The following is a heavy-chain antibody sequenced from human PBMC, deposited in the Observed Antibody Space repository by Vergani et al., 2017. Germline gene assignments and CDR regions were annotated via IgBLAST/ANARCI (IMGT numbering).Heavy chain of an antibody. CDR2: IIPIFGTA. J-gene: IGHJ4*02. CDR1: G. V-gene: IGHV1-69*12. CDR3: ARSGHYGGNNSSLDY. D-gene: IGHD4-23*01. Sequence: QVQLVQSGAEVKKPGSSVKVSCKASGQGLEWMGGIIPIFGTANYAQKFQGRVTITADESTSTAYMELSSLRSEDTAVYYCARSGHYGGNNSSLDYWGQGTLVTVSS.